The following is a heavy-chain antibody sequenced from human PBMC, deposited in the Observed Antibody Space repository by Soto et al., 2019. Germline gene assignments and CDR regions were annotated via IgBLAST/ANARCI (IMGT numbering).Heavy chain of an antibody. V-gene: IGHV3-30*03. Sequence: PGGSLRLSCAASGFTFSTSAMHWVRQAPGKGLEWVTFLSYDGSNTYYADSVKGRFTISRDNSKNTLYLQMNSLRAEDTAVYYCARAFEYSSGWYWYFDLWGRGTLVTVSS. CDR3: ARAFEYSSGWYWYFDL. CDR1: GFTFSTSA. CDR2: LSYDGSNT. D-gene: IGHD6-19*01. J-gene: IGHJ2*01.